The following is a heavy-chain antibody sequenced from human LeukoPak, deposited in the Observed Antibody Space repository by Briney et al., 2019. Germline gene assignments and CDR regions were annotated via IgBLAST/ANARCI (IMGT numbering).Heavy chain of an antibody. J-gene: IGHJ2*01. D-gene: IGHD3-10*01. CDR3: TRELVSSGTGYFDL. V-gene: IGHV3-23*01. Sequence: GGSLRLSCEASGFTFGTFGMAWVRQSPRQGLQWVSGITGSSTWTYYAASVKGRFTVSRDNSQNTLHLQMNSLRADETAVYYCTRELVSSGTGYFDLWGRGTLVTVSS. CDR1: GFTFGTFG. CDR2: ITGSSTWT.